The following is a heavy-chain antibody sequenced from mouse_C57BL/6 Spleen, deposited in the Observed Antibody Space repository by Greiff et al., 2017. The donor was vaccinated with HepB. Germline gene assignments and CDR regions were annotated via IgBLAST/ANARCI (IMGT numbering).Heavy chain of an antibody. CDR1: GYAFSSYW. Sequence: QVQLQQSGAELVKPGASVKISCKASGYAFSSYWMNWVKQRPGKGLEWIGQIYPGDGDTNYNGKFKGKATLTADKSSSTAYMQLSSLTSEDSAVYFCARSGTRYTYYFDYWGQGTTLTVSS. CDR2: IYPGDGDT. V-gene: IGHV1-80*01. CDR3: ARSGTRYTYYFDY. D-gene: IGHD4-1*01. J-gene: IGHJ2*01.